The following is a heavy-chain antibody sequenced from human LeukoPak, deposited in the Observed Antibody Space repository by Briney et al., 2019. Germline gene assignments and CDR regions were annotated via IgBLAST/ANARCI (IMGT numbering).Heavy chain of an antibody. D-gene: IGHD5-18*01. V-gene: IGHV4-61*02. CDR1: GDSIGRGSYY. J-gene: IGHJ4*02. CDR3: ARDICGYNYGCFDS. CDR2: IFNTGST. Sequence: PSETLSLTCAVSGDSIGRGSYYWGWIRQPAGKAPEWIGRIFNTGSTSYNPSLKSRVTISVDTSKNQFSLNLRSVTAADTAVYYCARDICGYNYGCFDSWGQGTLVTVTS.